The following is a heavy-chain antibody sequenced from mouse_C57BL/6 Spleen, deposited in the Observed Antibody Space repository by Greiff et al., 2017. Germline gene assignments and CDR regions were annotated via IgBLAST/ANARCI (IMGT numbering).Heavy chain of an antibody. D-gene: IGHD1-1*01. CDR2: INPSNGGT. CDR1: GYTFTSYW. V-gene: IGHV1-53*01. J-gene: IGHJ1*03. CDR3: ARSPIYYYGSSHWYFDV. Sequence: QVQLQQPGTELVKPGASVKLSCKASGYTFTSYWMHWVKQRPGQGLEWIGNINPSNGGTNYNEKFKSKAPLTVDKSSSTAYMQLSSLTSEDSAVYYCARSPIYYYGSSHWYFDVWGTGTTVTVSS.